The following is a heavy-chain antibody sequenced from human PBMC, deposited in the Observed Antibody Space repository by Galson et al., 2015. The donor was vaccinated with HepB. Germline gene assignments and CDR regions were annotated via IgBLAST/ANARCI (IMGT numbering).Heavy chain of an antibody. V-gene: IGHV4-34*01. J-gene: IGHJ6*03. CDR3: ARADRGVIIVHHYYYMDV. CDR1: GGSFSGYY. CDR2: INRSGNI. D-gene: IGHD3-10*01. Sequence: VYGGSFSGYYWTWIRQPPGKGLEWIGDINRSGNINCTPSHKSRVTISLDTSKTQFSLKLRSVTAADTGVYYCARADRGVIIVHHYYYMDVWGKGTTVTVSS.